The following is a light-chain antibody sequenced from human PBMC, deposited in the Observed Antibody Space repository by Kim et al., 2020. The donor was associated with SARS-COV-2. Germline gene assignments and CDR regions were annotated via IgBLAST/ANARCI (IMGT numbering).Light chain of an antibody. CDR3: QEDSSQLPT. CDR1: QTIDNW. Sequence: DIQMTQSPSTLSASVGDRVTITCRASQTIDNWVAWYQQRPGIAPQLLIYDASTLEGGVPSRFSGSGSGTEFTLTIDSLQAGDFATYYCQEDSSQLPTFGQGTRLEIK. J-gene: IGKJ5*01. CDR2: DAS. V-gene: IGKV1-5*01.